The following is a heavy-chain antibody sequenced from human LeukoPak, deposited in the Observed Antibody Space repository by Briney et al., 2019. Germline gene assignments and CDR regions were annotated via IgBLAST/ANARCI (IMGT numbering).Heavy chain of an antibody. CDR3: ARVPRHTAMVVDN. J-gene: IGHJ4*02. CDR1: GGSFSGYY. Sequence: SETLSLTCAVYGGSFSGYYWSWIRQPPGKGLEWIGEINHSGSTNYNPSLKSRVTISVDTSKNQFSLRLNSVTAADTAVYYCARVPRHTAMVVDNWGQGTLVTVSS. CDR2: INHSGST. V-gene: IGHV4-34*01. D-gene: IGHD5-18*01.